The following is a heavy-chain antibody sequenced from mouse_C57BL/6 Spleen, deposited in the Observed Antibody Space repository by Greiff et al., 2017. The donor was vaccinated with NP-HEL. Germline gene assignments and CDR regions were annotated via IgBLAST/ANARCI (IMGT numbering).Heavy chain of an antibody. CDR2: INPNNGGT. CDR3: ARWKIGSSFDY. Sequence: VQLQQSGPELVKPGASVKISCKASGYTFTDYYMNWVKQSHGKSLEWIGDINPNNGGTSYNQKFKGKATLTVDKSSSTAYMERRSLTSEDSAVYYCARWKIGSSFDYWGQGTTLTVSS. J-gene: IGHJ2*01. D-gene: IGHD1-1*01. V-gene: IGHV1-26*01. CDR1: GYTFTDYY.